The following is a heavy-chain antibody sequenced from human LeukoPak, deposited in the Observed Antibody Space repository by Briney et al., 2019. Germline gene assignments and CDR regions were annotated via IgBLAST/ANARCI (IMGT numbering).Heavy chain of an antibody. V-gene: IGHV4-59*01. D-gene: IGHD3-22*01. J-gene: IGHJ4*02. Sequence: SETLSLTCTVSGGSISSYYWSWIRQPPGKGLEWIGYIYYSGSTNYNPSLKSRVTISVDTSKNQFSLKLSSVTAADTAVYYCARDSGSIFDYWGQGTPVTVSS. CDR3: ARDSGSIFDY. CDR2: IYYSGST. CDR1: GGSISSYY.